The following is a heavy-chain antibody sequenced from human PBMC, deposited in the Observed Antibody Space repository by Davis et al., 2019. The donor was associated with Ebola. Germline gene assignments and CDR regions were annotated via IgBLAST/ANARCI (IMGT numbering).Heavy chain of an antibody. D-gene: IGHD6-19*01. CDR3: ARDRGGSSGWYWDGDYYYYGMDV. J-gene: IGHJ6*02. Sequence: GESLKISCAASGFTVSSNFMSWVRQAPGKGLEWVSVIYSGGSTYCADSVKGRFTISRDNSKNTLYLQMNSLRAEDTAVYYCARDRGGSSGWYWDGDYYYYGMDVWGQGTTVTVSS. CDR1: GFTVSSNF. CDR2: IYSGGST. V-gene: IGHV3-66*01.